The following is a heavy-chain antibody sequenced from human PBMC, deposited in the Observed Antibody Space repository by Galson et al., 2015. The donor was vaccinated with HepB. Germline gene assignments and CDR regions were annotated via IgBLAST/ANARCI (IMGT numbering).Heavy chain of an antibody. CDR1: GGSISSGGYY. Sequence: TLSLTCTVSGGSISSGGYYWSWIRQHPGKGLEWIGYIYYSGSTYYNPSLKSRVTISVDTSKNQFSLKLSSVTAADTAVYYCARAFWSGYYFDYWGQGTLVTVSS. CDR3: ARAFWSGYYFDY. V-gene: IGHV4-31*03. J-gene: IGHJ4*02. CDR2: IYYSGST. D-gene: IGHD3-3*01.